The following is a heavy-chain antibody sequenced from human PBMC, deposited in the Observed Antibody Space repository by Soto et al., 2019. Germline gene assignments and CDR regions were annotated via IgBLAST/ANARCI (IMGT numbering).Heavy chain of an antibody. J-gene: IGHJ6*02. CDR1: GGTFSSYA. D-gene: IGHD2-8*01. CDR3: ARVRCFNGLCHTADYGMDV. CDR2: IIPIFGTA. Sequence: GASVKVSCKASGGTFSSYAISWVRQAPGQGLEWMGGIIPIFGTANYAQKFQGRVTITADESTSTAYMELSSLRSEDTAVYFCARVRCFNGLCHTADYGMDVWGQGTTVTVSS. V-gene: IGHV1-69*13.